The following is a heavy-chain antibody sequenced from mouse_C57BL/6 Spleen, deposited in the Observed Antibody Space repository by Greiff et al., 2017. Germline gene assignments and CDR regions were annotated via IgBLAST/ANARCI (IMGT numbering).Heavy chain of an antibody. CDR2: IDPSDSYT. CDR1: GYTFTSYW. V-gene: IGHV1-69*01. CDR3: GRWGLPPTDY. D-gene: IGHD2-2*01. Sequence: QVQLQQPGAELVMPGASVKLSCKASGYTFTSYWMHWVKQRPGQGLEWIGEIDPSDSYTNYNQKFKGKSTLTVDKSSSTAYMQLSSLTSEDAAVYYCGRWGLPPTDYWGQGTSVTVSS. J-gene: IGHJ4*01.